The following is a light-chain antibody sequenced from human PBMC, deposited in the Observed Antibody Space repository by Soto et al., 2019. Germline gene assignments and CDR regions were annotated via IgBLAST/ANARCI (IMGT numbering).Light chain of an antibody. V-gene: IGKV1-5*03. CDR3: QQYNTLPPYT. CDR2: KAS. J-gene: IGKJ2*01. CDR1: QNVNTW. Sequence: DIQMTQSPSTLSASVGDRVTITCRASQNVNTWLAWYQQKPGKAPKVLIYKASILQSGAPSRFSGSGSGTEFTLTISSLQPDDVATYYCQQYNTLPPYTFGQGTKVEIK.